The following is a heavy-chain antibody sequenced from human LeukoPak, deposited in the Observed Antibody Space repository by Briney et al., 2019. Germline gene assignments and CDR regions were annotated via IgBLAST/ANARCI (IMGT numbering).Heavy chain of an antibody. CDR1: GDSVSSNSAA. D-gene: IGHD1-1*01. Sequence: SQTLSLTCAISGDSVSSNSAAWNWIRQSPSRGLEWLGRTYYRSKWYNDYAVSVKSRITIKPDTSKNQFSLQLKSVTPEDTAVYYCANSKPMWNDAFDIWGQGTMVTVSS. V-gene: IGHV6-1*01. CDR2: TYYRSKWYN. J-gene: IGHJ3*02. CDR3: ANSKPMWNDAFDI.